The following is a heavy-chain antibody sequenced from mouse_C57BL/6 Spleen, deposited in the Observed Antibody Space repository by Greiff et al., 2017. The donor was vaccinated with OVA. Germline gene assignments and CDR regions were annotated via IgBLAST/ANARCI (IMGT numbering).Heavy chain of an antibody. CDR1: GFSLTSYA. CDR2: IWTGGGT. Sequence: VQRVESGPGLVAPSQSLSITCTVSGFSLTSYAISWVRQPPGKGLEWLGVIWTGGGTNYTSAHKSRLSISKDNSKSQFFLKMNSLQTDDTARYYCAREDYYVSSYAMDYRGQGTSVTVSS. CDR3: AREDYYVSSYAMDY. J-gene: IGHJ4*01. D-gene: IGHD1-1*01. V-gene: IGHV2-9-1*01.